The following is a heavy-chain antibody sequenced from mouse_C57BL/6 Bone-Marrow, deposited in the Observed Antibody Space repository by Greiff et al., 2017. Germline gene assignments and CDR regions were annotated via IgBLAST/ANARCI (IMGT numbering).Heavy chain of an antibody. CDR3: AGGPRTAQAGFAY. J-gene: IGHJ3*01. Sequence: LVESGAELVKPGASVKLSCTASGFNFKGYYMHWVKQRTEQGLEWIGRIDPEDGETKYAPKFQGKATITADTSSNTAYLQLSSLTSEDTAVDYCAGGPRTAQAGFAYWGQGTLVTVSA. V-gene: IGHV14-2*01. CDR1: GFNFKGYY. D-gene: IGHD3-2*02. CDR2: IDPEDGET.